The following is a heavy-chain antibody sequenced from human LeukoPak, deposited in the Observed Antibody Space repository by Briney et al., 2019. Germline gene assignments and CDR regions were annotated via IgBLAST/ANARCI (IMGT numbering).Heavy chain of an antibody. J-gene: IGHJ4*02. Sequence: KSSETLSLTCAVHGGSFSGYYWSWIRQPPGKGLEWIGEINHSGSTNYNPSLKSRVTISVDTSKNQFSLKLSSVTAADTAVYYCASSGYSSSWGIDYWGQGTLVTVSS. CDR3: ASSGYSSSWGIDY. D-gene: IGHD6-13*01. CDR2: INHSGST. V-gene: IGHV4-34*01. CDR1: GGSFSGYY.